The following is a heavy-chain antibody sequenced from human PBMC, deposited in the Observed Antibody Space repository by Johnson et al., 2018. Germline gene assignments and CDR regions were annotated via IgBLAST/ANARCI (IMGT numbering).Heavy chain of an antibody. CDR2: IIPIFGTA. Sequence: QVQLVQSGAEVKKPGSSVKVSCKASGGTFSSYAISWVRQAPGQGLEWMGGIIPIFGTANYAQKFQGRVTITADESTSTAYMELSSLRSEDTAVYYCTTVVHDYGDYGYYGRDVWGQGTTVTVSS. CDR1: GGTFSSYA. D-gene: IGHD4-17*01. J-gene: IGHJ6*02. V-gene: IGHV1-69*12. CDR3: TTVVHDYGDYGYYGRDV.